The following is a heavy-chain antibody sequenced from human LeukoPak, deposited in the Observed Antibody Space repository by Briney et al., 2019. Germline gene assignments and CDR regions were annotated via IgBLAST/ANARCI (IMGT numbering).Heavy chain of an antibody. J-gene: IGHJ6*02. Sequence: ASVKVSCKASGHTFGSHSLNWVRQAPGQGPEWTGWIHTKTGNPTYAQDFTGRFVFSLDTSVKTAYLQITSLKPEDSGVYYCVTMVVVDYFYGLDVWGQGTTVIVSS. CDR3: VTMVVVDYFYGLDV. CDR1: GHTFGSHS. D-gene: IGHD2-8*01. V-gene: IGHV7-4-1*02. CDR2: IHTKTGNP.